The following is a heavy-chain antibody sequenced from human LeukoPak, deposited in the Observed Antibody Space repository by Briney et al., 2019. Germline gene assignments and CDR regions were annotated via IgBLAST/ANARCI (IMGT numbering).Heavy chain of an antibody. D-gene: IGHD3-3*01. CDR2: IWYDGSNK. Sequence: GGSLRLSCAASGFTFSSYGMHWVRQAPGKGLERVAVIWYDGSNKYYADSVKGRFTISRDNSKNTLYLQMNSLRAEDTAVYYCARDLEYTIFGVVTPIYGMDVWGQGTTVTVSS. CDR3: ARDLEYTIFGVVTPIYGMDV. CDR1: GFTFSSYG. V-gene: IGHV3-33*01. J-gene: IGHJ6*02.